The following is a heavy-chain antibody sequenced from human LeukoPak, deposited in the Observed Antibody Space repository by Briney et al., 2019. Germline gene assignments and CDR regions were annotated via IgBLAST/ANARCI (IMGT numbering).Heavy chain of an antibody. CDR1: GYTFTSYY. Sequence: ASVKVSCKASGYTFTSYYMHWVRQAPGQGLEWMGIINPSGASTSYAQKFQGRVTMTRDMSTSTVYMELSSLRSEDTAVYYCARDNSPVLRFLEWLSQNYFDYWGQGTLVTVSS. D-gene: IGHD3-3*01. CDR2: INPSGAST. V-gene: IGHV1-46*01. J-gene: IGHJ4*02. CDR3: ARDNSPVLRFLEWLSQNYFDY.